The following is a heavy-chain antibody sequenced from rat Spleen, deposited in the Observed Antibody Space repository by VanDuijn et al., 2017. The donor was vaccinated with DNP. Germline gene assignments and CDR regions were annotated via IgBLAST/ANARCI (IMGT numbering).Heavy chain of an antibody. V-gene: IGHV3-1*01. CDR3: ARGGDYFDY. J-gene: IGHJ2*01. CDR1: GYSITRNY. Sequence: EVQLQESGPGLVKPSQSLSLTCSVTGYSITRNYWGWIRKFPGNKMEYIGHIGFSGRTNYNPSLKRRISITRDTSRNQFFLQLNSVTTEDTATYYCARGGDYFDYWGQGVMVTVSS. CDR2: IGFSGRT.